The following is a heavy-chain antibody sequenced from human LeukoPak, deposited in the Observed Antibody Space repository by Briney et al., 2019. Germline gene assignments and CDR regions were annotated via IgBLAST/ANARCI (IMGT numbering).Heavy chain of an antibody. Sequence: GSLRLSCEASGFTFSAYAMTWVRQAPGKGLEWIGYMFYTGSGKYNPSLKSRVTISVDTSKRQISLKLTSVTAADTAVYYCATNLPGYSYGYWFAWGQGTLVTVSS. J-gene: IGHJ5*02. CDR2: MFYTGSG. V-gene: IGHV4-59*01. CDR3: ATNLPGYSYGYWFA. D-gene: IGHD5-18*01. CDR1: GFTFSAYA.